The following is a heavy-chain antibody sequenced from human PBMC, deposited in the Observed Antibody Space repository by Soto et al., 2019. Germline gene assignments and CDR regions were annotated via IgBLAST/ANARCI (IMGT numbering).Heavy chain of an antibody. CDR3: ARVQYYYDSSGYYYFDY. V-gene: IGHV1-46*01. Sequence: QVQLVQSGAEVKKPGASVKVPCKASGYTFTSYYMHWVRQAPGQGLEWMGIINPSGGSTSYAQKFQGRVTMTRDTSTSTVYMELSSLRSEDTAVYYCARVQYYYDSSGYYYFDYWGQGTLVTVSS. CDR1: GYTFTSYY. CDR2: INPSGGST. J-gene: IGHJ4*02. D-gene: IGHD3-22*01.